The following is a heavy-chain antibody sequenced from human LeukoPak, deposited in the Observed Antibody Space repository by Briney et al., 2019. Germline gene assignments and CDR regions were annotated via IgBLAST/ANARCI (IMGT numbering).Heavy chain of an antibody. CDR3: ARAADSSGYYDY. CDR2: IKQDASEK. J-gene: IGHJ4*02. Sequence: GGSLRLSCAASGFSLSSYWMSWVRQAPGKGLECVANIKQDASEKYYVDSVKGRFTISRDNAKNTLYLQMNSLRAEDTAVYYCARAADSSGYYDYWGQGTPVTVSS. V-gene: IGHV3-7*01. D-gene: IGHD3-22*01. CDR1: GFSLSSYW.